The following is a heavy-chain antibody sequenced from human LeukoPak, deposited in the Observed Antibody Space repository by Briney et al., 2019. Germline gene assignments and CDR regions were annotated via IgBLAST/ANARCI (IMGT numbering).Heavy chain of an antibody. CDR2: ISGSGGST. D-gene: IGHD4-23*01. CDR1: GFTFSSYA. J-gene: IGHJ4*02. CDR3: ATIPTVLSQLDY. V-gene: IGHV3-23*01. Sequence: PGGSLRLSCAASGFTFSSYAMSWVRQAPGKGLEWVSAISGSGGSTYYADSVKGRFTISRDNSKNTLYLHMNSLRAEDTAVYYCATIPTVLSQLDYWGQGTPVTVSS.